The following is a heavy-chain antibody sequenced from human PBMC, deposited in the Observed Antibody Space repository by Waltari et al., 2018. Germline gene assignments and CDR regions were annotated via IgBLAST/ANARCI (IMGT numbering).Heavy chain of an antibody. CDR1: GFIVRSSY. J-gene: IGHJ6*02. Sequence: EMQVVESGGGLIQPGGSLRLSCAASGFIVRSSYMSWVRQAPGKGLEWVSVFYRGGTTYYVDSVTGRFTISRDDPKNTVYLQMNSLRAEDTAVYYCVRKDPGPRYGMDVWGQGTRVTVSS. CDR3: VRKDPGPRYGMDV. CDR2: FYRGGTT. V-gene: IGHV3-53*01.